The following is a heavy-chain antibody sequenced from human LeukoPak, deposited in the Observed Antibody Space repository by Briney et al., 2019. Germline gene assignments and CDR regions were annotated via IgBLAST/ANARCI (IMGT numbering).Heavy chain of an antibody. D-gene: IGHD3-3*01. Sequence: GGSLRLSCAASGFTFSSYSMNWVRQAPGKGLEWVANIKQDGSEKYYVDSVKGRFTISRDNTKNSLYLQMNSLRAEDTAVYYCARDAHVLRFLEWLPAFDCWGQGTLVTVSS. CDR1: GFTFSSYS. J-gene: IGHJ4*02. V-gene: IGHV3-7*01. CDR3: ARDAHVLRFLEWLPAFDC. CDR2: IKQDGSEK.